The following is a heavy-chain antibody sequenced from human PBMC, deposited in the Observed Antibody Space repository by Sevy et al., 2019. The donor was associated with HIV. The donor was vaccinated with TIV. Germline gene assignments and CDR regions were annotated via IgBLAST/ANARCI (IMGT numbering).Heavy chain of an antibody. CDR2: VISDGTT. D-gene: IGHD3-16*01. CDR1: GLTLTTTG. CDR3: AGGDTTMITDLDY. V-gene: IGHV3-23*01. Sequence: GGSLRLSCAASGLTLTTTGMSWVRQAPGKGLEWVAGVISDGTTYYADSVRDRFTVSRDNSKNTLYLQLNSLRADDTAVFYCAGGDTTMITDLDYWGQGTLVTVSS. J-gene: IGHJ4*02.